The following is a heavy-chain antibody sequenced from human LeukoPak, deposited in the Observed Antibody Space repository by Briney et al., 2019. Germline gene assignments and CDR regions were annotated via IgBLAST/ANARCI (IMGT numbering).Heavy chain of an antibody. V-gene: IGHV3-74*01. Sequence: GGSLRLSCIASGFFFSGHWMHWARQLPGKGLVWVSRISPTGSTTSYADSVKGRFTVSRDNAKNTLYLQVNNLRAEDTAVYYCARGPNSNWSGPDFWGQGTLLTVSS. CDR2: ISPTGSTT. J-gene: IGHJ4*02. D-gene: IGHD6-6*01. CDR1: GFFFSGHW. CDR3: ARGPNSNWSGPDF.